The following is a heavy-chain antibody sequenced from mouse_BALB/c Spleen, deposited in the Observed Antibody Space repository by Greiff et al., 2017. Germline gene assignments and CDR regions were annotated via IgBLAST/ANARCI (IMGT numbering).Heavy chain of an antibody. V-gene: IGHV5-9-4*01. CDR3: ASQLGLRYFDY. Sequence: EVKLQESGGGLVKPGGSLKLSCAASGFTFSSYAMSWVRQSPEKRLEWVAEISSGGSYTYYPDSVKGRFTISRDNAKNTLYLQMSSLRSEDTAMYYCASQLGLRYFDYWGQGTTLTVSS. CDR2: ISSGGSYT. CDR1: GFTFSSYA. D-gene: IGHD3-1*01. J-gene: IGHJ2*01.